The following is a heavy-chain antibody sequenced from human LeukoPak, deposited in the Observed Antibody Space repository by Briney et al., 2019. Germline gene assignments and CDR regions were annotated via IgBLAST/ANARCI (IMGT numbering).Heavy chain of an antibody. J-gene: IGHJ4*02. CDR1: GGSISSGDYY. CDR3: ARGLRFLKTLDY. V-gene: IGHV4-30-4*01. CDR2: IYYSAST. D-gene: IGHD3-16*01. Sequence: SQTLSLTCTVSGGSISSGDYYWSWIRQPPGKGLEWIGYIYYSASTYYNPSLKSRVTISVDTSKNQFSLKLSSVTAADTAVYYCARGLRFLKTLDYWGQGTLVTVSS.